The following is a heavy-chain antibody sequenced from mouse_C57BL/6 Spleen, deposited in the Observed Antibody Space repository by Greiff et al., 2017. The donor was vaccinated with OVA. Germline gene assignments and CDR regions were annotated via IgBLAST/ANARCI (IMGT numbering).Heavy chain of an antibody. J-gene: IGHJ2*01. CDR3: AREEWEYYFDY. D-gene: IGHD4-1*01. CDR2: IHPNSGST. V-gene: IGHV1-64*01. CDR1: GYTFTSYW. Sequence: QVQLQQPGAELVKPGASVKLSCKASGYTFTSYWMHWVKLRPGQGLEWIGMIHPNSGSTNYNEKFKSKATLTVDKSSSTAYMQLSSLTSEDSAVYYCAREEWEYYFDYWGQGTTLTVSS.